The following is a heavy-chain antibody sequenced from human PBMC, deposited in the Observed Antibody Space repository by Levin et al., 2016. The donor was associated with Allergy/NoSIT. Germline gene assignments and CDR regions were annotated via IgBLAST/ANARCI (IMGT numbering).Heavy chain of an antibody. CDR3: ARRGLLPGDDAFDI. Sequence: GGSLRLSCKGSGYSFTTYWIGWVRQMPGKGLEWMGIIYPGDSDTRYSPSFQGQVAISADKSISTAYLQWSSLKASDTAIYYCARRGLLPGDDAFDIWGQGTMVTVSS. CDR1: GYSFTTYW. J-gene: IGHJ3*02. V-gene: IGHV5-51*01. CDR2: IYPGDSDT. D-gene: IGHD2-21*02.